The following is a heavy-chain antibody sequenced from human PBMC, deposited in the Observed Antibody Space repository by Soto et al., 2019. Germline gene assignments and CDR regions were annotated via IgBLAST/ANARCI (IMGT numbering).Heavy chain of an antibody. D-gene: IGHD2-15*01. CDR3: ARDPRYCLGGSCYSAGEDHYFYYLDV. CDR2: ISSGGSPI. V-gene: IGHV3-11*01. CDR1: GFTFSDYY. J-gene: IGHJ6*03. Sequence: QVQLVESGGGLVKPGGSLRLSCAASGFTFSDYYMSWIRQAPGKGLEWVSYISSGGSPIYYTDSVKGRFTISRDNAENSLYLHMSRLRAEDTAVYYCARDPRYCLGGSCYSAGEDHYFYYLDVWAKATTVTVSS.